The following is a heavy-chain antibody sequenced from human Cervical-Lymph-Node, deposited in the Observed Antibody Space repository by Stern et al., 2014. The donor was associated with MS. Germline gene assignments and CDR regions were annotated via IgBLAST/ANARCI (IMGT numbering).Heavy chain of an antibody. V-gene: IGHV3-30*03. CDR1: GFTFSSYG. CDR2: ISYDGNHK. Sequence: VQLVASGGAVVQPGRSLRLSCAASGFTFSSYGMHWVRQAPGKGPEWVTVISYDGNHKYYAASVKGRFTISRDNSKNTLHLQMNSVTPDDTAIYYCARDYEDTSMLFDHWGQGTLVTVSS. D-gene: IGHD2-8*01. CDR3: ARDYEDTSMLFDH. J-gene: IGHJ4*02.